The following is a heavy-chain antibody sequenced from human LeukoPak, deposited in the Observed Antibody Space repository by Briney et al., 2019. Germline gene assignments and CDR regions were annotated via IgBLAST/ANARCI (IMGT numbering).Heavy chain of an antibody. D-gene: IGHD2-2*02. V-gene: IGHV3-7*03. Sequence: GGSLRLSCAASGFTFSSYWMNWARQAPGKGLEWVASINHNGNVNYYVDSVKGRFTISRDNAKNSLYLQMSNLRAEDTAVYFCARDPPLATISTFDYWGQGTLVTVSS. CDR2: INHNGNVN. CDR1: GFTFSSYW. CDR3: ARDPPLATISTFDY. J-gene: IGHJ4*02.